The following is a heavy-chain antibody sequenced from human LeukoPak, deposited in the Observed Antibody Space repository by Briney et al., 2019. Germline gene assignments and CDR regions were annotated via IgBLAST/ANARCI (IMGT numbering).Heavy chain of an antibody. CDR2: ISGSGGST. CDR1: GFTFSSYA. J-gene: IGHJ4*02. Sequence: GGSLRLSCAASGFTFSSYAMSWVRQAPGKGLEWVSAISGSGGSTYYADSVKGRFTISRDNSKNTLYLQMNSLRAEDTAVYYCARDSCSGGSCYSGMDYWGQGTLVTVSS. CDR3: ARDSCSGGSCYSGMDY. V-gene: IGHV3-23*01. D-gene: IGHD2-15*01.